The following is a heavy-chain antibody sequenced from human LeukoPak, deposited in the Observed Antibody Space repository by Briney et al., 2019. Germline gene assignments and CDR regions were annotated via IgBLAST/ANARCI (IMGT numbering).Heavy chain of an antibody. CDR3: ARESLGSSGYYRDY. CDR2: ISSSSSYI. V-gene: IGHV3-21*01. J-gene: IGHJ4*02. D-gene: IGHD3-22*01. Sequence: GGSLRLSCAASGFTFSSYSMNWVRQAPGKGLEWVSSISSSSSYIYYADSVKGRFTISSDNAKNSLYLQMNSLRAEDTAVYYCARESLGSSGYYRDYWGQGTLVTVSS. CDR1: GFTFSSYS.